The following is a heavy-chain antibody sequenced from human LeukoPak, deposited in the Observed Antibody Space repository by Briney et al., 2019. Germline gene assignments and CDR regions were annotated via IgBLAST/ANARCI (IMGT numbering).Heavy chain of an antibody. D-gene: IGHD5/OR15-5a*01. CDR1: EFAFSTYN. CDR2: ISTGSSTT. Sequence: GGSLRLSCAASEFAFSTYNMNWVRQAPGKGLEWVSYISTGSSTTYYADSVKGRFTISRDNSKNTLYLQMNSLRAEDTAVYYCAREKKVSLYYFDYWGQGTLVTVSS. J-gene: IGHJ4*02. V-gene: IGHV3-48*01. CDR3: AREKKVSLYYFDY.